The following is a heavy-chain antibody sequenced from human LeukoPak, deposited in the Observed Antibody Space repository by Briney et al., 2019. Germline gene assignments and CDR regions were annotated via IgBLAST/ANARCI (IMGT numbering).Heavy chain of an antibody. D-gene: IGHD2-15*01. CDR2: IYYSGST. J-gene: IGHJ6*03. CDR3: ARAGFSFPYYMDG. Sequence: SETLSLTCTVSGGSISSYYWSWIRQPPGKGLEWIGYIYYSGSTNYNPSLKTRVTISVDTSKNQFSLKLSSVTAADTAVYYYARAGFSFPYYMDGWGKGTTVTVSS. CDR1: GGSISSYY. V-gene: IGHV4-59*01.